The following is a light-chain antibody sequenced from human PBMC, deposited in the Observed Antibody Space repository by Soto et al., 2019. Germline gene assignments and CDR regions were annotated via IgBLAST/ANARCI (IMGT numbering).Light chain of an antibody. CDR2: GAS. J-gene: IGKJ1*01. CDR1: QSVSSN. CDR3: QQYNNWPPMA. V-gene: IGKV3-15*01. Sequence: EIVMTQSPATLSVSPGERATLSCRASQSVSSNLAWYQQKPGQAPRLLIYGASTRATGIPARFSGSGSGTEFTLTVGSLQSEDFAVYFCQQYNNWPPMAFGKGTKVEIK.